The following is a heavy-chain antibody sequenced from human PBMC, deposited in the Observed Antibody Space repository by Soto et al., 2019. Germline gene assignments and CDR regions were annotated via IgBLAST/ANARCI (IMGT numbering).Heavy chain of an antibody. D-gene: IGHD1-26*01. CDR3: ARRWGRTCDY. CDR1: GGSISSYY. J-gene: IGHJ4*02. Sequence: QVQLQESGPGLVQPSETLSLTCTVSGGSISSYYWSWIRQPPGKGLEWIGYIYYSGSTNYNPSLKRRVTISVDTSKNQFSLKLSSVTAADTAVYYCARRWGRTCDYWGQGTLVTVSS. V-gene: IGHV4-59*08. CDR2: IYYSGST.